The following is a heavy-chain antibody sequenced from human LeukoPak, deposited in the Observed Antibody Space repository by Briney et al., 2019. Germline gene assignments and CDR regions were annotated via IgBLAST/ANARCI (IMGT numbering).Heavy chain of an antibody. D-gene: IGHD1-26*01. CDR3: ARTRGSQVPVDY. CDR2: INHSGST. J-gene: IGHJ4*02. V-gene: IGHV4-34*01. Sequence: SETLSLTCTVYGGSFSGYYWSWIRQPPGKGLKWIGEINHSGSTNYNPSLKSRVTISVDTSKNQFSLKLSSVTAADTAVYYCARTRGSQVPVDYWGQGTLVTVSS. CDR1: GGSFSGYY.